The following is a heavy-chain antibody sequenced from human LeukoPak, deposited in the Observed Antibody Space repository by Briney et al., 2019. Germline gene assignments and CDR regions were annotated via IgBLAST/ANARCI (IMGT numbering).Heavy chain of an antibody. CDR1: GFTFTTYA. CDR3: AKAVASGPSFDY. V-gene: IGHV3-23*01. Sequence: PGGSLRLSCAASGFTFTTYAMSWVRQAPGRGLEWVSAISGNGTYIYYADSVRGRFTVSRDNSKNTLYLQMNSLRGEDTAVYYCAKAVASGPSFDYWAQGTLVTVSS. D-gene: IGHD6-19*01. J-gene: IGHJ4*02. CDR2: ISGNGTYI.